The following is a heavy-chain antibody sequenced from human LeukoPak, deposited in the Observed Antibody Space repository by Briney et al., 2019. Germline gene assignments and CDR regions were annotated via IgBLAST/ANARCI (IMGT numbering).Heavy chain of an antibody. CDR3: ARGRRVISSDSSGVDAFDI. D-gene: IGHD3-22*01. CDR2: ISYDGSNK. Sequence: GGSLRLSCAASGFTFSSYAMHWVRQAPGKGLEWVAVISYDGSNKYYADSVKGRFTISRDNSKNTLYLQMNSLRAEDTAVYYCARGRRVISSDSSGVDAFDIWGQGTMVTVSS. CDR1: GFTFSSYA. J-gene: IGHJ3*02. V-gene: IGHV3-30-3*01.